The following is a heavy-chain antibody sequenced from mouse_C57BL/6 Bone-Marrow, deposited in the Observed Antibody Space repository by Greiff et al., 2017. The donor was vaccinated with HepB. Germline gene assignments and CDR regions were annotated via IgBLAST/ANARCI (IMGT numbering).Heavy chain of an antibody. CDR3: ARDVVGQAY. Sequence: EVQVVESGGGLVKPGGSLKLSCAASGFTFSSYAMSWVRQTPEKRLEWVATISDGGSYTYYPDNVKGRFTISRDNAKNNLYLQMSHLKSEDTAMYYCARDVVGQAYWGQGTLVTVSA. V-gene: IGHV5-4*01. CDR2: ISDGGSYT. D-gene: IGHD3-3*01. J-gene: IGHJ3*01. CDR1: GFTFSSYA.